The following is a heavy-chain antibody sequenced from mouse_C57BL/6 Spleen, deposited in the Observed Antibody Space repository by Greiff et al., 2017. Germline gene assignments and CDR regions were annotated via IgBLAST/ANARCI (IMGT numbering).Heavy chain of an antibody. Sequence: VQLQQSGAELVRPGTSVKVSCKASGYAFTNYLIEWVKQRPGQGLEWIGVINPGSGGTNYNEKFKGKATLTADKSSSTAYMQLSSLTSEDSAVYFCARGGTVVYYYAMDYWGQGTSVTVSS. CDR3: ARGGTVVYYYAMDY. V-gene: IGHV1-54*01. J-gene: IGHJ4*01. CDR1: GYAFTNYL. CDR2: INPGSGGT. D-gene: IGHD1-1*01.